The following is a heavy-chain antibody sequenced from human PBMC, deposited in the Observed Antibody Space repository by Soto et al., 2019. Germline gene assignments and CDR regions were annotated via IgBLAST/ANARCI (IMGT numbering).Heavy chain of an antibody. J-gene: IGHJ3*01. D-gene: IGHD3-22*01. CDR2: ISSSSSYI. Sequence: PGGSLRLSCSASGFTFRSYSMNWVRQAPGKGLELVSSISSSSSYIYYADSVKGLFTISRDNSKNSLYLQMNILRAEETAVYYCARSGQYYYDSSGYYVDAFDLWGQGTMVTVSS. CDR1: GFTFRSYS. V-gene: IGHV3-21*01. CDR3: ARSGQYYYDSSGYYVDAFDL.